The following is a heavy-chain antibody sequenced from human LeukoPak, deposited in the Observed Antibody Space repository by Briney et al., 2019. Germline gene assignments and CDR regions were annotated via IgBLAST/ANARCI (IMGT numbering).Heavy chain of an antibody. CDR1: GYTFTSYG. CDR3: ARDLRSGGVTYGQDS. D-gene: IGHD5-18*01. J-gene: IGHJ4*02. V-gene: IGHV1-2*02. CDR2: IIPKSGAT. Sequence: ASVKVSCKASGYTFTSYGISWVRQAPGQGLEWMGWIIPKSGATNYAQKFRDRVTVTSDTSTAYMDLSRLTSDDTAVYYCARDLRSGGVTYGQDSWGQGTPVTVSS.